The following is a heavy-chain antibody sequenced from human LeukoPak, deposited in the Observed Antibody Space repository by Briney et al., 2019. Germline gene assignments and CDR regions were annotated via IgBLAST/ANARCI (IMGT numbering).Heavy chain of an antibody. J-gene: IGHJ3*02. CDR1: AYSFSTYD. CDR3: ARGGRWELPRPYAFDI. D-gene: IGHD1-26*01. CDR2: MNPDSGNT. V-gene: IGHV1-8*03. Sequence: GASVKVSCKASAYSFSTYDINWVRQATGQGLEWMGWMNPDSGNTGYAQKFQGRVTITRNTSISTAYMELRSLRSDDTAVYYCARGGRWELPRPYAFDIWGQGTMVTVSS.